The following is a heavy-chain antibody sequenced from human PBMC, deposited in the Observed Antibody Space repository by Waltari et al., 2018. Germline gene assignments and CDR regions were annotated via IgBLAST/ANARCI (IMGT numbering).Heavy chain of an antibody. V-gene: IGHV3-53*01. D-gene: IGHD5-12*01. J-gene: IGHJ4*02. Sequence: EVQLVESGGGLIQPGGSLRLSCAASGFTVSSNYLSWVRQAPGKGLEWVSVIYSGGSTYYADSVKGRFTISRDNAKNSLYLQMNSLRAEDTAVYYCARDLGWLQLPDYWGQGTLVTVSS. CDR2: IYSGGST. CDR3: ARDLGWLQLPDY. CDR1: GFTVSSNY.